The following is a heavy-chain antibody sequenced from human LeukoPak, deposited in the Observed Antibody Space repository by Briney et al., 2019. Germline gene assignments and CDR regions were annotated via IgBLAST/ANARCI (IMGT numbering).Heavy chain of an antibody. CDR2: IYSGGST. Sequence: PGGSLRLSCAASGFAFRNYEMNWVRQAPGEGLEWVSLIYSGGSTSYADSVKGRFTISRDNSKNTLYLQMNSLRAEDTAVYYCARKTDHQTGGDYWGQGTLVTVSS. D-gene: IGHD1-1*01. CDR1: GFAFRNYE. CDR3: ARKTDHQTGGDY. J-gene: IGHJ4*02. V-gene: IGHV3-66*01.